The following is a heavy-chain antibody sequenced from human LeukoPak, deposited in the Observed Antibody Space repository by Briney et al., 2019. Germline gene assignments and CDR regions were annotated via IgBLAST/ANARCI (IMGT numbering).Heavy chain of an antibody. CDR2: ISSNGGST. D-gene: IGHD5-12*01. J-gene: IGHJ4*02. Sequence: GGSLRLSCAASGFTFSSYAMHWVRQAPGKGLEYVSAISSNGGSTYYADSVKGRFTISRDNSKNTLYLQMGSLRAEDMAVYYCARSSSGYGGFLDYWGQGTLVTVSS. V-gene: IGHV3-64*02. CDR1: GFTFSSYA. CDR3: ARSSSGYGGFLDY.